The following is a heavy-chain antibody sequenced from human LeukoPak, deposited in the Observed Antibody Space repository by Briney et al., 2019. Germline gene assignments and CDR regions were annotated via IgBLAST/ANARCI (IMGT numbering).Heavy chain of an antibody. CDR1: GFTFSSYA. CDR2: ISGSGGST. Sequence: GGSLRLSCAASGFTFSSYAMNWVRQAPGKGLEWVSVISGSGGSTYYADSVKGRFTISRDSSTNTLYLQMNSLRAEDTAVYYCARDWDYDFWSGNYWGQGTLVTVSS. D-gene: IGHD3-3*01. J-gene: IGHJ4*02. CDR3: ARDWDYDFWSGNY. V-gene: IGHV3-23*01.